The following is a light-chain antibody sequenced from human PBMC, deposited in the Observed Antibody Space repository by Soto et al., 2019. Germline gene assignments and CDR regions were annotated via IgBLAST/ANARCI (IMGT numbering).Light chain of an antibody. V-gene: IGKV4-1*01. Sequence: DIVMTQSPDSLAVSLGERATINCKSSQSVLYSSNSKNYFAWYQHKPGQPPKLPMYWASTRESGVPDRLSGSGAGPGFTLPISSLLAEDVVLYYCQQYYDTPPTFGQGTKLEIK. CDR2: WAS. J-gene: IGKJ2*01. CDR3: QQYYDTPPT. CDR1: QSVLYSSNSKNY.